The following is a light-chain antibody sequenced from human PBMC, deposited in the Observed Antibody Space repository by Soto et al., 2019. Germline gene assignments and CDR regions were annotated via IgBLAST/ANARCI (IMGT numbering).Light chain of an antibody. CDR1: QSVSIK. Sequence: IVLSMSPGSLSLTPGERATLSCRASQSVSIKLAWYQQKPGQAPRLLIYDTSTRATGIPARFSGSGSGTEFTLTISSLQSEDFAVYYCQQRSNWPPFTFGQGTRLEI. J-gene: IGKJ5*01. CDR3: QQRSNWPPFT. V-gene: IGKV3-15*01. CDR2: DTS.